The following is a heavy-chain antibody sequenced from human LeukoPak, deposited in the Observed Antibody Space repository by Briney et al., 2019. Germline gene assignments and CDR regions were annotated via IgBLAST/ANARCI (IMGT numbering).Heavy chain of an antibody. D-gene: IGHD2-21*01. V-gene: IGHV3-23*01. CDR1: GFTFSSYA. CDR3: ARGALIPDF. Sequence: SGGSLRLSCAASGFTFSSYAMTWVRQAPGKGLAWVSSISKSDGSTYYADSVKGRFTIPRDNSKNTVYLHMDSLRDEDTAIYYCARGALIPDFRGQGTLVTVSS. CDR2: ISKSDGST. J-gene: IGHJ4*02.